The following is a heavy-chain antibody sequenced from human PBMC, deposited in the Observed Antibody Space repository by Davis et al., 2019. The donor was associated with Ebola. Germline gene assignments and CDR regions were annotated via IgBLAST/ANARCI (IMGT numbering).Heavy chain of an antibody. CDR1: GYTFTSYG. Sequence: AASVKVSCKASGYTFTSYGISWVRQAPGQGLEWMGWISAYNGNTNYAQKLQGRLTMTTDTSTSTAYMELRSLRSDDTAVYYCARDSSSSWYGQNDYWGQGTLVTVSS. CDR3: ARDSSSSWYGQNDY. V-gene: IGHV1-18*01. CDR2: ISAYNGNT. J-gene: IGHJ4*02. D-gene: IGHD6-13*01.